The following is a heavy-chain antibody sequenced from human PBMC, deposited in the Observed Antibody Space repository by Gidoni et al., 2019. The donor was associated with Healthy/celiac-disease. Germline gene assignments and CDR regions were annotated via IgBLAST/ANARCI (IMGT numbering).Heavy chain of an antibody. D-gene: IGHD4-4*01. CDR2: IIPILGIA. CDR3: ARADYSNYIWTTDYYGMDV. CDR1: GGTFSSYA. V-gene: IGHV1-69*04. Sequence: QVQLVQSGAEVKKPGSSVKVSCKASGGTFSSYAISWVRQAPGQGLEWMGRIIPILGIANYAQKFQGRVTITADKSTSTAYMELSSLRSEDTAVYYCARADYSNYIWTTDYYGMDVWGQGTTVTVSS. J-gene: IGHJ6*02.